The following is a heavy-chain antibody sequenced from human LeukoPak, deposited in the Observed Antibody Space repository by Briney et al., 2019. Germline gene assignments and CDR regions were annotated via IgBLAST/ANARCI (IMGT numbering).Heavy chain of an antibody. J-gene: IGHJ4*02. V-gene: IGHV4-61*02. CDR1: GGSISSGSYY. CDR3: ARHHVAELAPNFDY. D-gene: IGHD1-26*01. CDR2: IYTSGST. Sequence: SETLSLTCTVSGGSISSGSYYWSWIRQPAGKGLEWIGRIYTSGSTNYNPSLKSRVTISVDTSKNQFSLKLNSVTAADTAVYYCARHHVAELAPNFDYWGQGTLVTVSS.